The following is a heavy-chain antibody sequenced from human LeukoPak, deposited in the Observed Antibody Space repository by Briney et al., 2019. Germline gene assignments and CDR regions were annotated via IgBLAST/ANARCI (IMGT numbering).Heavy chain of an antibody. CDR1: GFAFSTYW. V-gene: IGHV3-7*01. D-gene: IGHD3-16*01. CDR3: ANLRLEG. Sequence: GGSLRLSCAASGFAFSTYWMTWVRQAPGKGLEWVANIKQDGSEKYYVDPVKGRFTISRDNAKNSLYLQMNSLRAEDTAVYYCANLRLEGWGQGTLVTVSS. CDR2: IKQDGSEK. J-gene: IGHJ4*02.